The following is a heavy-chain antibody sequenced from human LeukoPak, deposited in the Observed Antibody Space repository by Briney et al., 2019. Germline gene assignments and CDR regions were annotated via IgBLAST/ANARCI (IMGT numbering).Heavy chain of an antibody. CDR2: INPSGGST. Sequence: APVKVSCKASGYTFTSYYMHWVRQAPGQGLEWMGIINPSGGSTSYAQKFQGRVTMTRDTSISTAYMELSRLRSDDTAVYYCARDYGGNSEAYYYYGMDVWGQGTTVTVSS. D-gene: IGHD4-23*01. V-gene: IGHV1-46*01. J-gene: IGHJ6*02. CDR1: GYTFTSYY. CDR3: ARDYGGNSEAYYYYGMDV.